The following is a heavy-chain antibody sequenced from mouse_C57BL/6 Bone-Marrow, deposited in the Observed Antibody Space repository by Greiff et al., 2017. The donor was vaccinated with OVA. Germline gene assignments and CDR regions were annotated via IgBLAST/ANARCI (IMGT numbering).Heavy chain of an antibody. J-gene: IGHJ3*01. Sequence: VQLQQSGAELVRPGTSVKMSCKASGYTFTNYWIGWAKQRPGHGLEWIGDIYPGGGYTKYNEKFKGKATLTADKSSSTAYMQFSSLTSEDSAIYYCARRVDYYGSSWFAYWGQGTLVTVSA. CDR2: IYPGGGYT. D-gene: IGHD1-1*01. CDR3: ARRVDYYGSSWFAY. CDR1: GYTFTNYW. V-gene: IGHV1-63*01.